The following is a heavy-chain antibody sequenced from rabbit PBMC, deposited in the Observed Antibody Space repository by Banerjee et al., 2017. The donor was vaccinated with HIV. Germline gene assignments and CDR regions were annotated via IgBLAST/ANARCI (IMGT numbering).Heavy chain of an antibody. D-gene: IGHD1-1*01. CDR1: GLDFSNKYV. J-gene: IGHJ4*01. CDR2: IYAGSSDSS. CDR3: AKTTSTVYWYFIL. V-gene: IGHV1S45*01. Sequence: QEQLEESGGDLVKPEGSLTLTCTASGLDFSNKYVMCWVRQAPGKGLEWIACIYAGSSDSSYYASWAKGRFTISKTSSTTVTLQMTSLTAADTATYFCAKTTSTVYWYFILWGPGTLVTVS.